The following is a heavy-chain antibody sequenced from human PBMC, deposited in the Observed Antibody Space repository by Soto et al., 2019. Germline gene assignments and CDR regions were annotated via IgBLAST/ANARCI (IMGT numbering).Heavy chain of an antibody. D-gene: IGHD2-21*01. CDR1: GGNFNNYA. J-gene: IGHJ3*01. V-gene: IGHV1-69*06. CDR2: IIPIIDTS. CDR3: ASEPRDRDAFSL. Sequence: QVQLVQSGAEVKKPGSSVKVSCKASGGNFNNYAISWVRQAPAQGLQWMGGIIPIIDTSHYAQKLQGRVTISADRGRTRVYMEFTGLTSDDSATYFCASEPRDRDAFSLWGQGTVVTVSS.